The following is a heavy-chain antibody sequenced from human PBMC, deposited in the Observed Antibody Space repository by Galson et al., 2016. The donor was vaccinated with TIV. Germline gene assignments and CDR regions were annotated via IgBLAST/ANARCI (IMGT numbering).Heavy chain of an antibody. Sequence: SLRLSCAASGFTFSSYGMHWVRQAPGKGLEWVAVVSYDGGNEYYADSVKSRFTISRDNSKNTLYLQINSLRAVDTAVYYCAKDKKYCTVNSCYTSYHYYYYGIDVWGQGTTVTVSS. CDR1: GFTFSSYG. CDR3: AKDKKYCTVNSCYTSYHYYYYGIDV. CDR2: VSYDGGNE. D-gene: IGHD2-2*02. J-gene: IGHJ6*02. V-gene: IGHV3-30*18.